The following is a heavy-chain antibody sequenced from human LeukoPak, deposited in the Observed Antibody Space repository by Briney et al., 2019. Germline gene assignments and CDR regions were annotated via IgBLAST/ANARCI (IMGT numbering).Heavy chain of an antibody. CDR3: AVQYYYGSGSYYGRLDY. V-gene: IGHV4-4*02. J-gene: IGHJ4*02. CDR1: GGSISSSNW. D-gene: IGHD3-10*01. CDR2: IYHSGST. Sequence: PSETLSLTCAVSGGSISSSNWWSWVRQPPGKGQEWIGEIYHSGSTNYNPSLKSRVTISVDKSKNQFSLKLSSVTAADTAVYYCAVQYYYGSGSYYGRLDYWGQGTLVTVSS.